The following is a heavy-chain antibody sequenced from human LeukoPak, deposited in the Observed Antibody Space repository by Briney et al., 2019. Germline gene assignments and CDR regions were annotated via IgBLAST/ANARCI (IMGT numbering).Heavy chain of an antibody. J-gene: IGHJ4*02. CDR1: GYSISSGYY. V-gene: IGHV4-38-2*02. CDR2: IYHSGST. CDR3: ARESGYSSGWPFDY. D-gene: IGHD6-19*01. Sequence: SETLSLTCTVSGYSISSGYYWGWIRQPPGKGLEWIGSIYHSGSTYYNPSLKSRVTISVDTSKNQFSLRLSSVTAADTAVYYCARESGYSSGWPFDYWGQGTLVTVSS.